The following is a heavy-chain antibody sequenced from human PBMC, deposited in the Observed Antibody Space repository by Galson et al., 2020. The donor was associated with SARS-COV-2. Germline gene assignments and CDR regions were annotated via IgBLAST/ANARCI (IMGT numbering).Heavy chain of an antibody. Sequence: GGSLRLSCAASGFTFDDYAMHWVRQAPGKGLEWVSGISWNSGSIGYADSVKGRFTISRDNAKNSLYLQMNSLRAEDTALYYCAFDSSGTNDAFDIWGQGTMVTVSS. J-gene: IGHJ3*02. CDR3: AFDSSGTNDAFDI. D-gene: IGHD3-22*01. V-gene: IGHV3-9*01. CDR2: ISWNSGSI. CDR1: GFTFDDYA.